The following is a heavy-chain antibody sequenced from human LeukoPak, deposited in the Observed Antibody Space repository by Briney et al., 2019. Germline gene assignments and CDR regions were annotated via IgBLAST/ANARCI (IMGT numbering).Heavy chain of an antibody. CDR3: ARDRGYYYDSSGYYEPAY. Sequence: ASVKVSCKASGYTFTGYYMHWVRQAPGQGLEWMGRINPNSGGTNYAQKFQGRVTMTGETSISTAYMELSRLRSDDTAVYYCARDRGYYYDSSGYYEPAYWGQGTLVTVSS. D-gene: IGHD3-22*01. V-gene: IGHV1-2*06. CDR1: GYTFTGYY. J-gene: IGHJ4*02. CDR2: INPNSGGT.